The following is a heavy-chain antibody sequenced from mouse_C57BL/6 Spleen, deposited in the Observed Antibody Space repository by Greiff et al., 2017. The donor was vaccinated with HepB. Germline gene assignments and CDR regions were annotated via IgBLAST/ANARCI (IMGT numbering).Heavy chain of an antibody. CDR1: GYSFTGYY. Sequence: VQLQQSGPELVKPGASVKISCKASGYSFTGYYMNWVKQSPEKSLEWIGEINPSTGGTTYNQKFKAKATLTVDKSSSTAYMQLKSLTSEDSAVYYCAKDDGSSSAWFAYWGQGTLVTVSA. CDR3: AKDDGSSSAWFAY. CDR2: INPSTGGT. D-gene: IGHD1-1*01. V-gene: IGHV1-42*01. J-gene: IGHJ3*01.